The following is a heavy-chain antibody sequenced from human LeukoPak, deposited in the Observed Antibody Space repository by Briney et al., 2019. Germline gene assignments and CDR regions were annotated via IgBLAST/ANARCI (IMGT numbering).Heavy chain of an antibody. CDR3: ATAHYDILTGLLNHDAFDI. Sequence: ASVKVSCKVSGYTLTELSMHWVRQAPGKGFEWMGGFDPEDGETIYAQKFQGRVTMTEDTSTDTAYMELSSLRSEDTAVYYCATAHYDILTGLLNHDAFDIWGQGTMVTVSS. J-gene: IGHJ3*02. CDR1: GYTLTELS. CDR2: FDPEDGET. D-gene: IGHD3-9*01. V-gene: IGHV1-24*01.